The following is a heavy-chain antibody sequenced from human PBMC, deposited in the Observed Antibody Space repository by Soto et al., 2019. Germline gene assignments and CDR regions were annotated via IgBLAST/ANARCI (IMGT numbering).Heavy chain of an antibody. CDR3: ACRDY. J-gene: IGHJ4*02. CDR1: GGSIRSYY. V-gene: IGHV4-59*01. Sequence: SETLSLTCTVSGGSIRSYYWSWIRHPPGKGLEWIGYIYHSGSTNYNPSLKSRVTISVDTSKNLFSLKLSSVTAADTAVYYCACRDYWGQGTLVTVSS. CDR2: IYHSGST.